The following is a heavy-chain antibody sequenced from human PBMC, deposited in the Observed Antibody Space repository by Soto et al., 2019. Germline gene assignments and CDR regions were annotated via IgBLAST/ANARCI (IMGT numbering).Heavy chain of an antibody. Sequence: GESLKISCKGSGYSFTSYWIGWVRQMPGKGLEWMGIIYPGDSDTRYSPSFQGQVTISADKSISTAYLQWSSLKASDTAMYYCARYNDYVWGSYRDYYYYGMDVWGQGTTVTVSS. D-gene: IGHD3-16*02. CDR3: ARYNDYVWGSYRDYYYYGMDV. CDR2: IYPGDSDT. V-gene: IGHV5-51*01. CDR1: GYSFTSYW. J-gene: IGHJ6*02.